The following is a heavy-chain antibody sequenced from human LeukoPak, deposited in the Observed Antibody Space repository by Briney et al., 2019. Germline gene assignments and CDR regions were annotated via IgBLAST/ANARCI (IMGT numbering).Heavy chain of an antibody. CDR3: ARENDYYDSSGPDY. V-gene: IGHV4-4*08. D-gene: IGHD3-22*01. CDR2: IYTSGST. J-gene: IGHJ4*02. Sequence: PSETLSLTCTVSGGSISSYYWSWIRQPPGKGLEWIGRIYTSGSTNYNPSLKSRVTISVDTSKNQFSLKLSSVTAADTAVYYCARENDYYDSSGPDYWGQGTLVTVSS. CDR1: GGSISSYY.